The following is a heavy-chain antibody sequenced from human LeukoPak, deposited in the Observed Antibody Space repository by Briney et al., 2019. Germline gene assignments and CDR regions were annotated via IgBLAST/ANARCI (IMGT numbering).Heavy chain of an antibody. V-gene: IGHV1-2*02. D-gene: IGHD2-8*02. CDR3: ARPPTWSPYGMDV. CDR1: GYTFTGYY. J-gene: IGHJ6*02. Sequence: ASVKVSCKASGYTFTGYYMHWVRQAPGRGLEWMGWINPNSGGTNYAQKFQGRVTMTRDTSISTAYMELSRLRSDDTAVYYCARPPTWSPYGMDVWGQGTTVTVSS. CDR2: INPNSGGT.